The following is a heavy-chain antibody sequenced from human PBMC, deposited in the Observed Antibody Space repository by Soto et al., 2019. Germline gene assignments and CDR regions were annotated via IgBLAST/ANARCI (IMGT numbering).Heavy chain of an antibody. D-gene: IGHD3-22*01. CDR3: AREGYYDSSGYYNYYGMDV. CDR1: GYTFTSYG. V-gene: IGHV1-18*01. Sequence: XSVKVSCKASGYTFTSYGISWVRQAPGQGLEWMGWISAYNGNTNYAQKLQGRVTMTTDTSTSTAYMELRSLRSDDTAVYYCAREGYYDSSGYYNYYGMDVWGQGTTVTVSS. CDR2: ISAYNGNT. J-gene: IGHJ6*02.